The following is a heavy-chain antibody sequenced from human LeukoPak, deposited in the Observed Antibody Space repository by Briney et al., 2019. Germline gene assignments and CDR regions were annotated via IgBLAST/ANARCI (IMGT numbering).Heavy chain of an antibody. CDR2: IYYSGST. J-gene: IGHJ5*02. CDR1: GGSISSYY. CDR3: ARDITGDNWFDP. Sequence: SQTLSLTCTVSGGSISSYYWSWIRQPPGKGLEWIGYIYYSGSTNYNPSLKSRVTISVDTSKNQFSLKLSSVTAADTAVYYCARDITGDNWFDPWGQGTLVTVSS. D-gene: IGHD3-3*01. V-gene: IGHV4-59*01.